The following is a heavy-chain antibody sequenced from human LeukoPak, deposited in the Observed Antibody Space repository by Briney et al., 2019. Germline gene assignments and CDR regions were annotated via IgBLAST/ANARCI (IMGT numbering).Heavy chain of an antibody. CDR2: VYFDGGT. Sequence: SETLSLTCTVSGGSVTSGIYHWGWIRQSPGKGLEWIGSVYFDGGTHYNPSLQSRVTVSIDTSKNQFSLRLSSVTAADTALYYCARDHYYDGRGRFDPWGQGTLVTISS. D-gene: IGHD3-16*01. J-gene: IGHJ5*02. CDR1: GGSVTSGIYH. V-gene: IGHV4-39*07. CDR3: ARDHYYDGRGRFDP.